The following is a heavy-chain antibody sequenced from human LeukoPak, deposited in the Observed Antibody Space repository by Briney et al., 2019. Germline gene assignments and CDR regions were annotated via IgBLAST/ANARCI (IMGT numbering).Heavy chain of an antibody. J-gene: IGHJ6*03. D-gene: IGHD3-3*01. Sequence: PSETLSLTCVVSGYSISSGYYWAWIRQPPGKGLELIGSIYHGGSTNYNPSLKGRVTISVDTSKNQFSLKLSSVTAADTAVYYCARGFGGSYYYYMDVWGKGTTVTVSS. CDR2: IYHGGST. CDR1: GYSISSGYY. CDR3: ARGFGGSYYYYMDV. V-gene: IGHV4-38-2*01.